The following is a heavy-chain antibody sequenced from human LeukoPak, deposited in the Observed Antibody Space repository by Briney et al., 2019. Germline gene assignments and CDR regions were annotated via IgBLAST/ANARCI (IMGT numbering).Heavy chain of an antibody. Sequence: GGSLRLSCAASGFTFSSYAMSWVRQAPGKGLEWVSGISWDSSSVAYADSVKGRFTISRDNAKNSLYLQMNSLRAEDVALYYCAKDVGGPLADAFDIWGQGTMVTVSS. V-gene: IGHV3-9*03. CDR1: GFTFSSYA. D-gene: IGHD2-15*01. CDR2: ISWDSSSV. J-gene: IGHJ3*02. CDR3: AKDVGGPLADAFDI.